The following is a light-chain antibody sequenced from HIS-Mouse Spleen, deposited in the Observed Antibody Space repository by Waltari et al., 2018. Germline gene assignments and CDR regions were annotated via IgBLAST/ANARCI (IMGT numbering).Light chain of an antibody. CDR2: EDN. CDR3: QSYDSSNSWV. CDR1: SGSIASNY. J-gene: IGLJ3*02. Sequence: NFMLTQPHSVSESPGKTVTISCTGSSGSIASNYVQWYQQRPGSAPTTVTDEDNQRPPGVPDRFSGSIDSSSNSASLTISGLKTEDEADYYCQSYDSSNSWVFGGGTKLTVL. V-gene: IGLV6-57*02.